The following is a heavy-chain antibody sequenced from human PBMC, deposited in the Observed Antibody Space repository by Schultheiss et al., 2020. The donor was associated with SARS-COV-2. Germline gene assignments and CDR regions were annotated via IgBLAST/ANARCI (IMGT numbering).Heavy chain of an antibody. Sequence: GGSLRLSCAASGFNLRNYWMDWVRQAPGKGLQWVANIKQDGSVEHYVDSVKGRFTISRDNAKNSLYLQMNSLKIEDTAVYYCTTWIQLWYQSNFYYMDVWGKGTSVTVSS. CDR1: GFNLRNYW. D-gene: IGHD5-18*01. J-gene: IGHJ6*03. CDR2: IKQDGSVE. V-gene: IGHV3-7*03. CDR3: TTWIQLWYQSNFYYMDV.